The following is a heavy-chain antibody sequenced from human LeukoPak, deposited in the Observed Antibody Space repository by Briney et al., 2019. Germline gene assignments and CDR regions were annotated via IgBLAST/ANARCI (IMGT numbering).Heavy chain of an antibody. CDR3: TRQFKDYYDSGGYYS. Sequence: SETLSLTCAVYGGSFSGYYWSWIRQPPGKGLEWIGEINHSGSTNYNPSLKSRVTISVDTSKNQFSLKLTSVTAADTAVYYCTRQFKDYYDSGGYYSWGQGTLVTVSS. J-gene: IGHJ4*02. CDR2: INHSGST. D-gene: IGHD3-22*01. V-gene: IGHV4-34*01. CDR1: GGSFSGYY.